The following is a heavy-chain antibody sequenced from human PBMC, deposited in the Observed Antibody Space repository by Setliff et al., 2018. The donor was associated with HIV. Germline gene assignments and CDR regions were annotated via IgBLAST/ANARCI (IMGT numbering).Heavy chain of an antibody. CDR1: GGSISSGGYY. V-gene: IGHV4-31*02. CDR2: IYYTEIT. J-gene: IGHJ6*02. Sequence: SETLSLTCSVSGGSISSGGYYWSWIRQHPGKGLEWIGHIYYTEITYYNPSLRSRLTISLDTSKNQFSLKLSSVTAADTAVYFCAREGVGYNPFYYYGMDVWGQGTTVTVSS. CDR3: AREGVGYNPFYYYGMDV. D-gene: IGHD5-12*01.